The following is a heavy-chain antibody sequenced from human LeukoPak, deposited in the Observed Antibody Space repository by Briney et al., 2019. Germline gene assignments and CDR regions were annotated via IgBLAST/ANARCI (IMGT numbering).Heavy chain of an antibody. Sequence: GGSLRLSCAASGFTFSSSAMSWVRQVPGKGLEWVSGISASGGSTSYADSVRGRFTISRDNSKNTLYLQMNSLRAEDTAVYYCAKDRAIRNYFDYWGQGTLVTVSS. V-gene: IGHV3-23*01. J-gene: IGHJ4*02. D-gene: IGHD3-10*01. CDR1: GFTFSSSA. CDR2: ISASGGST. CDR3: AKDRAIRNYFDY.